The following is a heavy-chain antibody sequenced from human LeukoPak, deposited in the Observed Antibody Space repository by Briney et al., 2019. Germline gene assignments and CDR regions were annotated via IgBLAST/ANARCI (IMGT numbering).Heavy chain of an antibody. CDR2: IYTSGST. V-gene: IGHV4-4*09. J-gene: IGHJ6*03. Sequence: PSETLSLTCTVSGGSISSYYWSWIRQPPGKGLEWIGYIYTSGSTNYNPSLKSRVTISVDTSKNQFSLKLSSVTAADTAVYYCARHGLGYYGSGSYFGYYYYYMDVWGKGTTVTVSS. CDR1: GGSISSYY. D-gene: IGHD3-10*01. CDR3: ARHGLGYYGSGSYFGYYYYYMDV.